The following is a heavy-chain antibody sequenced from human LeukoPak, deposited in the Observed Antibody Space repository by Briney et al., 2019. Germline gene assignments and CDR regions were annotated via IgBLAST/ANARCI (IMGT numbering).Heavy chain of an antibody. CDR3: ARVRGSTSSYYFDY. V-gene: IGHV3-7*03. J-gene: IGHJ4*02. Sequence: GGSLRLSCAASGFTFSSYWMSWVRQAPGKGLEWVANIKQDGSEKDYVDSVKGRFTISRDNSKNTLYLQMNSLRAEDTAVYYCARVRGSTSSYYFDYWGQGTLVTVSS. CDR1: GFTFSSYW. CDR2: IKQDGSEK. D-gene: IGHD2-2*01.